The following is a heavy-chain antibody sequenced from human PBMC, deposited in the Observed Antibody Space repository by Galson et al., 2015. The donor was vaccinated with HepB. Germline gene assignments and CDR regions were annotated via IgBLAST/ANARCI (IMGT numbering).Heavy chain of an antibody. CDR2: AYHRSQWFK. CDR3: ARLITAGGASYFDY. D-gene: IGHD1-14*01. V-gene: IGHV6-1*01. J-gene: IGHJ4*02. CDR1: GDSVSSNSAA. Sequence: CAISGDSVSSNSAAWSRIRQSPSRGLEWLGRAYHRSQWFKDYALSVKSRVIIDPDTSKNQFSLHLKSVTPDDTAVYFCARLITAGGASYFDYWGQGNLVTVSA.